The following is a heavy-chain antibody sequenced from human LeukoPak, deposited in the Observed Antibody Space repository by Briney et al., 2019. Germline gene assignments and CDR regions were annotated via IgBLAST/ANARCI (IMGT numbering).Heavy chain of an antibody. CDR1: GFTFDDYT. Sequence: GGSLRLSCAASGFTFDDYTMHWVRQAPGKGLEWVSLISWDGGSTYYADSVKGRFTISRDNSKNSLYLQMNSLRTEDTALYYCAKDIFSGSSAGYFDYWGQGTLVTVSS. D-gene: IGHD6-6*01. V-gene: IGHV3-43*01. CDR3: AKDIFSGSSAGYFDY. J-gene: IGHJ4*02. CDR2: ISWDGGST.